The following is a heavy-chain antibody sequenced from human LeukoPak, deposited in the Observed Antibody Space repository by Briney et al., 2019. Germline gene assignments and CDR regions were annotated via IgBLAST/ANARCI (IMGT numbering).Heavy chain of an antibody. CDR3: AHCLGVDDYSNLNWFDP. CDR2: IYWNDDK. CDR1: GFSLSTSGVG. Sequence: SGHTLVNPTQTLTLTCTFSGFSLSTSGVGVGWIRQPPGKALEWLALIYWNDDKRYSPSLKSRLTITKDTSKNQVVLTMTNMDPVDTATYYCAHCLGVDDYSNLNWFDPWGQGTLVTVSS. D-gene: IGHD4-11*01. J-gene: IGHJ5*02. V-gene: IGHV2-5*01.